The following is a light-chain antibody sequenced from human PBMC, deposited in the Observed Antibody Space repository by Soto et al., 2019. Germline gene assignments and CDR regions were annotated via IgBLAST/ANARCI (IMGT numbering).Light chain of an antibody. V-gene: IGKV1-39*01. CDR1: QSISSY. Sequence: DIQMTQSPSSLSASVGDRVTITCRASQSISSYLNWYQQKPGKDPKVLIYATSSLQSGVPSRFSGSGSGKDFTLTIRSLQPEDFATYYCQQSYSIPWTFGQGTKVDIK. J-gene: IGKJ1*01. CDR3: QQSYSIPWT. CDR2: ATS.